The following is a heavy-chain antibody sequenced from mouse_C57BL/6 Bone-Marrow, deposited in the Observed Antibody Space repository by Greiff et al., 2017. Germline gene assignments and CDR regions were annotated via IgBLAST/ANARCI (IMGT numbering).Heavy chain of an antibody. CDR3: TRRRITTCAMDY. CDR2: IDPEYGDT. D-gene: IGHD2-4*01. CDR1: GFNIKDDY. V-gene: IGHV14-4*01. Sequence: EVKLVESGAELVRPGASVKLSCTASGFNIKDDYMHWVKQRPEQGLEWIGWIDPEYGDTEYASKFQGKGTITASTSSNTADLQLSSRTSEDTAVYYCTRRRITTCAMDYWGQGTSVTVSS. J-gene: IGHJ4*01.